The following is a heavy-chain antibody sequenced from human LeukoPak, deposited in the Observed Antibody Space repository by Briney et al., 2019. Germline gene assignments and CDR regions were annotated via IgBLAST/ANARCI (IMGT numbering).Heavy chain of an antibody. D-gene: IGHD3-22*01. V-gene: IGHV3-53*01. CDR1: GFTFSSYT. J-gene: IGHJ4*02. CDR2: IYSSGST. Sequence: GGSLRLSCAASGFTFSSYTMHWIRQAPGKGLEWVSVIYSSGSTYYADSVKGRFTISRDNSKNTLYLQMNSLRAEDTAVYYCARVPSLYYYDSSRFFDYWGQGTLVTVSS. CDR3: ARVPSLYYYDSSRFFDY.